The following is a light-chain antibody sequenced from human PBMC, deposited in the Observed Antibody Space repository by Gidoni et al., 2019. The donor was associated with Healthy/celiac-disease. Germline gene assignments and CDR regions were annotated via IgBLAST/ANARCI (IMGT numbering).Light chain of an antibody. CDR1: QSVSSSY. V-gene: IGKV3-20*01. CDR2: GAS. Sequence: EIVLTQSPGTLSLSPGGRATLSCRASQSVSSSYLAWYQQKPGQAPRLLIYGASSRATGIPDRFSGSGSGTDFTLTISSLEPEDFAVYYCQQYGSSPPYTFGQGTKLEIK. CDR3: QQYGSSPPYT. J-gene: IGKJ2*01.